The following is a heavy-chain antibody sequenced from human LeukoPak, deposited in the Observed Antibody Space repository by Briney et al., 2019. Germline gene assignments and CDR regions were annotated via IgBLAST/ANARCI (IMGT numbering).Heavy chain of an antibody. J-gene: IGHJ5*02. V-gene: IGHV1-2*02. Sequence: ASVKVSCKASGYTFTGYYMHWVRQAPGQGLEWMGWINPNSGGTNYAQKFQGRVTMTRDTSISTAYMELSRLRSDDTAVYYCARERQLIIAVAADWFDPWGQGTLVTVPS. D-gene: IGHD6-19*01. CDR1: GYTFTGYY. CDR3: ARERQLIIAVAADWFDP. CDR2: INPNSGGT.